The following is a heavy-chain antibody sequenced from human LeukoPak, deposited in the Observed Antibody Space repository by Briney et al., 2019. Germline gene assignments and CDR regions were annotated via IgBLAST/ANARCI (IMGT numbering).Heavy chain of an antibody. V-gene: IGHV1-18*01. D-gene: IGHD3-22*01. Sequence: ASVKVSCKASGYTLTSYGISWVRQAPGQGLEWMGWISAYNGNTNYAQKLQGRVTMTTDTSTSTAYMELRSLRSDDTAVYYCARDFYYDSSGYQGSDAFDIWGQGTMVTVSS. CDR2: ISAYNGNT. CDR1: GYTLTSYG. CDR3: ARDFYYDSSGYQGSDAFDI. J-gene: IGHJ3*02.